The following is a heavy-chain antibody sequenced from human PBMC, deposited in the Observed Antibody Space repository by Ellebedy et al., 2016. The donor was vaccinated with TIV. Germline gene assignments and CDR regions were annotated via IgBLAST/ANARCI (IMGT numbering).Heavy chain of an antibody. CDR3: AKAKFSSGSYLFDY. D-gene: IGHD1-26*01. V-gene: IGHV3-30*18. CDR2: ISYDGSNK. J-gene: IGHJ4*02. CDR1: GFTFSSYG. Sequence: GESLKISCAASGFTFSSYGMHWVRQAPGKGLEWVAVISYDGSNKYYADSVKGRFTISRDNSKNTLYLQMNSLRAEDTAVYYCAKAKFSSGSYLFDYWGQGTLVTVSS.